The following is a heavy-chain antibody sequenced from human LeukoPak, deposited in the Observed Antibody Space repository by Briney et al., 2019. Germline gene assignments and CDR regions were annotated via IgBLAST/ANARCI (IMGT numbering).Heavy chain of an antibody. CDR2: IHYSGST. CDR3: ARGRNYYDSSGYYYEGDAFDI. Sequence: PSETLSLTCTVSGGSISSSSYYWAWIRQPPGKGLEWIGSIHYSGSTYYNPSLQSRVTISIDTSKNQFSLKLRFVTAEDTAVYYCARGRNYYDSSGYYYEGDAFDIWGQGTMVTVSS. D-gene: IGHD3-22*01. CDR1: GGSISSSSYY. J-gene: IGHJ3*02. V-gene: IGHV4-39*07.